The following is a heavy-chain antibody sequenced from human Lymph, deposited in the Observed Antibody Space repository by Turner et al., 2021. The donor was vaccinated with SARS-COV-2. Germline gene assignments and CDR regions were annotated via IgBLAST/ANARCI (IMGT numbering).Heavy chain of an antibody. CDR2: IYPGGST. V-gene: IGHV3-66*01. J-gene: IGHJ5*02. CDR3: ARVYGDYVP. Sequence: EVQVVESGGGLVQPGGSLRLSCAASGFTVSSNYMTWVRQAPGKGLEWVSIIYPGGSTYYADSVKGRFTISRENSKNTLYLQMNSLRAEDTAVYYCARVYGDYVPWGQGTLVTVSS. CDR1: GFTVSSNY. D-gene: IGHD4-17*01.